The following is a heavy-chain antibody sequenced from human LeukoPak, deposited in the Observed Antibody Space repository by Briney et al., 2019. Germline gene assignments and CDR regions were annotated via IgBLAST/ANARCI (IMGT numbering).Heavy chain of an antibody. CDR3: ARGPPRGKYYYMDV. CDR1: GFTFSSFD. Sequence: LPGGSLRLSCAASGFTFSSFDMHWVRQPTGQGLEWVSTIGTASDTYYPGSVEGRSTLSRDNAKNSLYLQMNSLTAGDTAVYYCARGPPRGKYYYMDVWGKGTTVTVSS. D-gene: IGHD1-1*01. J-gene: IGHJ6*03. V-gene: IGHV3-13*01. CDR2: IGTASDT.